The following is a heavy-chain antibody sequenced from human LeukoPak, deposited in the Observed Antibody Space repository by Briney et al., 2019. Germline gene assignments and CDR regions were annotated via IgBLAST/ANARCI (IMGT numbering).Heavy chain of an antibody. Sequence: PGGSLRLSCAASGFTFDDYAMHWVRQAPGEGLEWVSGISWNSGSIGYADSVKGRFTISRDNAKNSLYLQMNSLRAEDTALYYCAKAHYGYDYGDFCDYWGQGTLVTVSS. CDR3: AKAHYGYDYGDFCDY. V-gene: IGHV3-9*01. CDR2: ISWNSGSI. CDR1: GFTFDDYA. D-gene: IGHD4-17*01. J-gene: IGHJ4*02.